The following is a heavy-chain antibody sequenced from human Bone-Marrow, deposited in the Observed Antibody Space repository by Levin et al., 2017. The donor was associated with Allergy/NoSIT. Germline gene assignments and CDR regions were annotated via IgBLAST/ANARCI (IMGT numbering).Heavy chain of an antibody. CDR1: GGSISSSNW. D-gene: IGHD2-2*01. J-gene: IGHJ3*02. Sequence: SSETLSLTCAVSGGSISSSNWWSWVRQPPGKGLEWIGEIYHSGSTNYNPSLKSRVTISVDKSKNQFSLKLSSVTAADTAVYYCAREVGDIVVVPAANDAFDIWGQGTMVTVSS. CDR3: AREVGDIVVVPAANDAFDI. V-gene: IGHV4-4*02. CDR2: IYHSGST.